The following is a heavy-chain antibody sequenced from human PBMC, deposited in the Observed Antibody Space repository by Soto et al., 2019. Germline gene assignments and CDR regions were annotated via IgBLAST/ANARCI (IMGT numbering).Heavy chain of an antibody. Sequence: GASVKVSCKASGYTFTSYDINWVRQATGQGLEWVGWMNPNSGNTGYAQKFQGRVTMTRNTSISTAYMELSSLRSEDTAVYYCARGWDYYYGMDVWGQGTTVTVSS. CDR3: ARGWDYYYGMDV. J-gene: IGHJ6*02. V-gene: IGHV1-8*01. CDR1: GYTFTSYD. CDR2: MNPNSGNT.